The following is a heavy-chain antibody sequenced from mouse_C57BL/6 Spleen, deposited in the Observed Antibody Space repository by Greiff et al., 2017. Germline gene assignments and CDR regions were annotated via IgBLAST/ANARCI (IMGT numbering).Heavy chain of an antibody. D-gene: IGHD2-12*01. Sequence: EVKLVESGGGLVHPGGSLKLSCAASGFTFSDYYMYWVRQTPEKRLEWVAYISNGGGSTYYPDTVKGRFTISRDNAKNTLYLQMSRLTSEDTAMYYCARHRYPYAMDYWGQGTSVTVSS. V-gene: IGHV5-12*01. CDR2: ISNGGGST. J-gene: IGHJ4*01. CDR3: ARHRYPYAMDY. CDR1: GFTFSDYY.